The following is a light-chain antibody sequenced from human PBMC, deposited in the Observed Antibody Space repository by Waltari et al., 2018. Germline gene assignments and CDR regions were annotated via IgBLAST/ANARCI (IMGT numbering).Light chain of an antibody. CDR3: SSYISSTSVI. V-gene: IGLV2-23*02. CDR1: RSDVGNYNL. CDR2: EVN. Sequence: QSALTQPASVSGSPGQSITISCTGTRSDVGNYNLVSWYQQHPGKAPKLMISEVNTRPSGFSNLSSGSKSGNTASLTISWLQSEDEASYYCSSYISSTSVIFGGGTKLTVL. J-gene: IGLJ2*01.